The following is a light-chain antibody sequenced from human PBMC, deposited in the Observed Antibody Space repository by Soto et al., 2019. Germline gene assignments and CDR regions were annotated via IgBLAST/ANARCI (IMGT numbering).Light chain of an antibody. CDR3: QHYNSYSEA. V-gene: IGKV3-20*01. CDR1: QSVSRNY. J-gene: IGKJ1*01. Sequence: EIGLTQSPGTLSLSPGGRATLSCRASQSVSRNYVAWYQQKPGQAPRLLIYGASSRASGIPDRFSGSGSGADFTLSITRLEPEDFATYYCQHYNSYSEAFGQGTKVELK. CDR2: GAS.